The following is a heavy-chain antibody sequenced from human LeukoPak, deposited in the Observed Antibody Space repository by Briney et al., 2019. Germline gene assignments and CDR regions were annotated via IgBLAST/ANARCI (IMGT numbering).Heavy chain of an antibody. CDR3: AKDGPLLWFGPTDA. V-gene: IGHV3-21*04. D-gene: IGHD3-10*01. CDR2: LSSTSTYI. Sequence: GGSLRLSCAASGFSFSSYTMSWVRQAPGRGLEWVSCLSSTSTYIYYADSVKGRFTISRDNSQNTVFLQMNSLRPEDTAFYFCAKDGPLLWFGPTDAWGQGILVTVSS. J-gene: IGHJ5*02. CDR1: GFSFSSYT.